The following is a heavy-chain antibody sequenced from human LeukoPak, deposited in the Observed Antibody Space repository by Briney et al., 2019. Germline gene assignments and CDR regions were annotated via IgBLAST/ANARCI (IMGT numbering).Heavy chain of an antibody. V-gene: IGHV4-34*01. Sequence: SETLSLTCAVYGGSFSGYYWSWIRQPPGKGLEWIGEINHSGSTNYNPSLKSRVTISVDTSKNQFSLKLSSVTAADTAVYYCAGTDSGSYYEGVYYFDYWGQGTLVTVSS. J-gene: IGHJ4*02. D-gene: IGHD1-26*01. CDR1: GGSFSGYY. CDR3: AGTDSGSYYEGVYYFDY. CDR2: INHSGST.